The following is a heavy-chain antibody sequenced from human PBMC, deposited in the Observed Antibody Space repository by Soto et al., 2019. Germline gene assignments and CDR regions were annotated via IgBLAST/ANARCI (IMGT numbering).Heavy chain of an antibody. CDR3: ARAYYGDYASEECAFDI. CDR2: INSDGSST. Sequence: GGSLRLSCAASGFTFSSYWMHWVRQAPGKGLVWVSRINSDGSSTSYADSVKGRFTISRDNAKNTLYLQMNSLRAEDTAVYYCARAYYGDYASEECAFDIWGQGTMVTVSS. V-gene: IGHV3-74*01. D-gene: IGHD4-17*01. CDR1: GFTFSSYW. J-gene: IGHJ3*02.